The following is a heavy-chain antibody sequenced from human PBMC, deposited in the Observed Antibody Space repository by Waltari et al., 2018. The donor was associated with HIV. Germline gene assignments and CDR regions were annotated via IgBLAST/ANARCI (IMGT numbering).Heavy chain of an antibody. CDR1: GFTFSTYS. CDR3: ARERYSSSYFGY. J-gene: IGHJ4*02. Sequence: EVQLVESGGGLVQRGGSLRLSCAAPGFTFSTYSTNWARQAPGKGLEWVSYISSTNTIYYADSVKGRFTISRDNAKNSLYLQMNSLRAEDTAVYYCARERYSSSYFGYWGQGTLVTVSS. CDR2: ISSTNTI. V-gene: IGHV3-48*04. D-gene: IGHD6-6*01.